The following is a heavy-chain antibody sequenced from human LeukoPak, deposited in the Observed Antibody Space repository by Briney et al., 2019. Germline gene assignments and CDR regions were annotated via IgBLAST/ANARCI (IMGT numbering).Heavy chain of an antibody. CDR2: IYYSGST. D-gene: IGHD6-6*01. V-gene: IGHV4-59*08. CDR3: ARLGTARWFDY. CDR1: GGSISSFY. Sequence: TAVTLSLTCTVSGGSISSFYWSWIPQPPGKGLVWIGYIYYSGSTNYNPSLKSRVTISVDTSKTQCSLKLSSVTAADMAVYYCARLGTARWFDYWGQGTLVTVSS. J-gene: IGHJ4*02.